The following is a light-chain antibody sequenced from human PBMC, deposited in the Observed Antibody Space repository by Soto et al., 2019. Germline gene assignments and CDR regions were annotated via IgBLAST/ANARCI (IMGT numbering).Light chain of an antibody. Sequence: DIQMTQSPSFLSASVGAKVTITCRATESVSKWLAWYQEKPGNPPRPLIYDASTLESGVPSRFSGSGSGTEFTLTISSLQADDFAIYYCQQYNSYSLTFGQGTKVEMK. CDR3: QQYNSYSLT. CDR1: ESVSKW. CDR2: DAS. J-gene: IGKJ1*01. V-gene: IGKV1-5*01.